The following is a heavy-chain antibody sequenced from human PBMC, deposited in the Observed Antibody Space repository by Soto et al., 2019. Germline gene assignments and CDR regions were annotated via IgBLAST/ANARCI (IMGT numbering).Heavy chain of an antibody. D-gene: IGHD2-8*01. Sequence: GESLKISCKVSAYSFTNNWIGWVRQMPGKGLEWMGSIYPVDSDTTYSPSFQGQVTISADRSIDTAYLQWSSLKASDTAMYYCSRVSLFCTNGVCQFDYWRHGTQVTVSS. CDR2: IYPVDSDT. CDR3: SRVSLFCTNGVCQFDY. J-gene: IGHJ4*01. V-gene: IGHV5-51*01. CDR1: AYSFTNNW.